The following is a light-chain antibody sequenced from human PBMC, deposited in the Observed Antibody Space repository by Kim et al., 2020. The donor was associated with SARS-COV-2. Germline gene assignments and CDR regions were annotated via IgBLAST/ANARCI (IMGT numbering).Light chain of an antibody. J-gene: IGKJ2*01. V-gene: IGKV1-39*01. CDR2: AAS. Sequence: SVGDRVTVPCRASQSISSYLHWYQQKPGKAPKLLIYAASSLQSGVPSRFSGSGSGTDFTLTISSLQPEDFATYYCQQSYSTPPYTFGQGTKLEI. CDR3: QQSYSTPPYT. CDR1: QSISSY.